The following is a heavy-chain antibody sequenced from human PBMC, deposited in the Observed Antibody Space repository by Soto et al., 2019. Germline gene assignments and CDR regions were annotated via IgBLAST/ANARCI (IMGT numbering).Heavy chain of an antibody. Sequence: QVQLVQSGAEVKKPGASVKVSCKASGYTFTSYYMHWVRQAPGQGLEWMGIINPSGGSTSYAQKFQGRVTMTRDTSTSTVYMELCSLRSGDTAVDYCARVSRVGATWLDWGQGTLVTVSS. CDR3: ARVSRVGATWLD. J-gene: IGHJ4*02. CDR2: INPSGGST. CDR1: GYTFTSYY. V-gene: IGHV1-46*01. D-gene: IGHD1-26*01.